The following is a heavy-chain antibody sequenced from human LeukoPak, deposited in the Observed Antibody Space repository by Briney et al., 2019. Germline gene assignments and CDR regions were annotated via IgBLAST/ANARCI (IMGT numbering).Heavy chain of an antibody. CDR2: ISSSGSTI. J-gene: IGHJ6*03. CDR1: GFTFSSYE. CDR3: AREGGVATIWGYYYYYMDV. V-gene: IGHV3-48*03. D-gene: IGHD5-12*01. Sequence: GGSLRLSCAASGFTFSSYEMNWVRQAPGKGLEWVSYISSSGSTIYYADSVKGRFTISRDNAKNSLYLQMNSLRAEDTAVYYCAREGGVATIWGYYYYYMDVWGKGTTVTISS.